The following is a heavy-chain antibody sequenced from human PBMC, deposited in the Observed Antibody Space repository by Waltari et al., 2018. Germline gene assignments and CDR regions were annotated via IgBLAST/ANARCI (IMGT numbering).Heavy chain of an antibody. V-gene: IGHV1-69*05. CDR3: ARGGDIVVVVADYYYGMDV. D-gene: IGHD2-15*01. CDR1: GGTFSSYA. Sequence: QVQLVQSGAEVKKPGSSVKVSCKASGGTFSSYAISWVRQAPGQGLEWRGGIIPSFGTANYAQKFQGRVTITTDESTSTAYMELSSLRSEDTAVYYCARGGDIVVVVADYYYGMDVWGQGTTVTVSS. CDR2: IIPSFGTA. J-gene: IGHJ6*02.